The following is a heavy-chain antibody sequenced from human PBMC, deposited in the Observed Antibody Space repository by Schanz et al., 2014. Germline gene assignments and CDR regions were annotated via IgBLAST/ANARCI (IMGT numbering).Heavy chain of an antibody. D-gene: IGHD2-2*01. CDR1: SASIRTYY. Sequence: QVQLQESGPGVVKPSETLSLTCTVSSASIRTYYWSWIRQPPGKGLEWIGYIYYSGSTTYNPSLKSRVTISVDTSKKQFSLNLSSVTAADTAVYYCARGRVVPAAPEFDYWGQGILVTVSS. V-gene: IGHV4-59*01. CDR3: ARGRVVPAAPEFDY. J-gene: IGHJ4*02. CDR2: IYYSGST.